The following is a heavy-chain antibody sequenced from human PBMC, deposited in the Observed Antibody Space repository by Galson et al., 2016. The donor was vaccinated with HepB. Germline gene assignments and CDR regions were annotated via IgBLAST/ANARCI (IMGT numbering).Heavy chain of an antibody. Sequence: SETLSLTCSVSGGSISYYYWSWIRQPPGEGLEWIGYIYYTGNTNYNASLKSRVTISLDMAKNQFSLNLTSGTVADTAVYYCARGGSGWPFDFWGQGALVTFSS. D-gene: IGHD6-19*01. CDR2: IYYTGNT. V-gene: IGHV4-59*01. J-gene: IGHJ4*02. CDR1: GGSISYYY. CDR3: ARGGSGWPFDF.